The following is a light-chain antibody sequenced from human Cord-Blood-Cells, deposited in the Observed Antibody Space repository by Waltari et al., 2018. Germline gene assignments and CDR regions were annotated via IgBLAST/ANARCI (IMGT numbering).Light chain of an antibody. V-gene: IGKV3-20*01. CDR3: QQYGSTPM. Sequence: EIVLTQSPGTLSLSPGERATLSCRASQSVSSSYLAWYQQKPGQAPRLLIYGASSRATGIPDRFSGSGSGTDFTLTISRLEPEDFAVYYCQQYGSTPMFGQGP. CDR2: GAS. CDR1: QSVSSSY. J-gene: IGKJ1*01.